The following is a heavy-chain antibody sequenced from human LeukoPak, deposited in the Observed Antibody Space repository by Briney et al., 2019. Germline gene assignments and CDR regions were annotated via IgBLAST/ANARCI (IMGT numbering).Heavy chain of an antibody. J-gene: IGHJ4*02. D-gene: IGHD1-1*01. CDR1: GFTFSDYY. CDR2: ISSGGTYI. V-gene: IGHV3-11*04. CDR3: ARDSDQLDY. Sequence: GGSLRLSCAASGFTFSDYYLSWIRQAPGKGLEGVSYISSGGTYIHYADSLKGRFTISRDNAKNSLYLQMNSLGVEDTAVYYCARDSDQLDYWGQRTQVTVSS.